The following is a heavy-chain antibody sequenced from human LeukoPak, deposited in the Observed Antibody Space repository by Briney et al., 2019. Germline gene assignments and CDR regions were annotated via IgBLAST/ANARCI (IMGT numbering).Heavy chain of an antibody. J-gene: IGHJ4*02. V-gene: IGHV3-30*12. CDR3: TREYDSSGYSPGDYFAY. CDR2: DGSSK. Sequence: GTSLRLSCAASGFMVTNYGMHWVRQAPGRGLEWVAYDGSSKYYVDSVKGRFTITRDGSKNTVFLQMDSLRVEDTGVYYCTREYDSSGYSPGDYFAYWGQGTLVTVSS. D-gene: IGHD3-22*01. CDR1: GFMVTNYG.